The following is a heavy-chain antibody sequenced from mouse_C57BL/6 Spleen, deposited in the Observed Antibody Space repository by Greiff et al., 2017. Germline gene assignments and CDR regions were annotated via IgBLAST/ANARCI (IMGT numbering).Heavy chain of an antibody. CDR2: ISSGSSTI. V-gene: IGHV5-17*01. CDR1: GFPFSDYG. J-gene: IGHJ4*01. Sequence: EVKVVESGGGLVKPGGSLKLSCAASGFPFSDYGMHWVRQAPEKGLEWVAYISSGSSTIYYADTVKGRFTISRDNAKNTLFLQMTSLRSEDTAMYYCARWDKDYAMDYWGQGTSVTVSS. D-gene: IGHD4-1*01. CDR3: ARWDKDYAMDY.